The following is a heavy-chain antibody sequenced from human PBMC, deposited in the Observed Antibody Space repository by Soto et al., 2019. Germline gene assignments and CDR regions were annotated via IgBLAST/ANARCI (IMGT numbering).Heavy chain of an antibody. CDR2: ISSDGTTT. Sequence: EVQLVQSGGGLAQPGKSLRLSCAAPGFTFRKFWMHWVRQVPGKGPVWVSYISSDGTTTDYADSVKGRFTISRDNAKDKLYLKMDSLRAEDTAVYYCAIQDCTNDVCLEAAVTVGGALESWGQGTLVTVSS. CDR3: AIQDCTNDVCLEAAVTVGGALES. D-gene: IGHD2-8*01. CDR1: GFTFRKFW. V-gene: IGHV3-74*01. J-gene: IGHJ1*01.